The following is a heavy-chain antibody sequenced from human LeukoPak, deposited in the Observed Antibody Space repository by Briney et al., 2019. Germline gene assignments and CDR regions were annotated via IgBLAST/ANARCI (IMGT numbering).Heavy chain of an antibody. Sequence: GGSLRVSCAASGCTFSAHYMHWVRQAPGKGLEWVSGISGSGHRTYYADSVKGRFTISRDNSKSTLYLQMNSLRAEDTAVYYCAKDWGEYFDYVWGSFTSFDSWGQGTLVTVSS. J-gene: IGHJ4*02. CDR1: GCTFSAHY. D-gene: IGHD3-16*01. CDR2: ISGSGHRT. CDR3: AKDWGEYFDYVWGSFTSFDS. V-gene: IGHV3-23*01.